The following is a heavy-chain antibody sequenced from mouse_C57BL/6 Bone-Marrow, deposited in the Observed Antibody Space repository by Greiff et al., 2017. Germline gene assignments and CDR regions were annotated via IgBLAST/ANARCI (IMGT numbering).Heavy chain of an antibody. Sequence: QVQLQQSGAELVRPGTSVKMSCKASGYTFTNYWIGWAKQRPGHGLEWIGDIYPGGGYTNYNEKFKGKATLTADKSSSTAYMQFSSLTSEDSAIYYCAREDYGSTYYAMDYWGQGTSVTVSS. V-gene: IGHV1-63*01. D-gene: IGHD1-1*01. CDR3: AREDYGSTYYAMDY. CDR2: IYPGGGYT. CDR1: GYTFTNYW. J-gene: IGHJ4*01.